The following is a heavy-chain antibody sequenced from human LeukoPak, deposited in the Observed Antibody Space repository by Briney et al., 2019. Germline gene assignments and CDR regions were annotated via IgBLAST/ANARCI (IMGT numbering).Heavy chain of an antibody. V-gene: IGHV3-23*01. Sequence: PGGSLRLSCAASGFTFSSYAMSWVRQAPGKGLEWVSAISGSGGSTYYADSVKGRFTISRDNSKNTLYLQMNSLRAEDTAVYYCAKSGTPAGATRFYFDYWGQGTLVTVSS. CDR3: AKSGTPAGATRFYFDY. D-gene: IGHD1-26*01. J-gene: IGHJ4*02. CDR2: ISGSGGST. CDR1: GFTFSSYA.